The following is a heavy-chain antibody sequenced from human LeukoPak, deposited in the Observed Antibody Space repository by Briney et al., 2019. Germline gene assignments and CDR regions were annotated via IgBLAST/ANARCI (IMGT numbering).Heavy chain of an antibody. CDR1: GGSISSYF. Sequence: SETLSLTCTVSGGSISSYFWTWIRQPPGKGLEWIGYISYSGSTNYNPSLKSRVTISVDTSKNQFSLKLSSVTTADTAVYYCARGWETFPRIAARPFSYWGQGTLVTVSS. CDR2: ISYSGST. CDR3: ARGWETFPRIAARPFSY. V-gene: IGHV4-59*01. J-gene: IGHJ4*02. D-gene: IGHD6-6*01.